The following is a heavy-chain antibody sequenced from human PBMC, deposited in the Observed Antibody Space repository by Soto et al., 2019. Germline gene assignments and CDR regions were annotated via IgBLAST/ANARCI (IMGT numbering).Heavy chain of an antibody. Sequence: QVQLQESGPGLVKPSETLSLTCTVSGGTISRYYWSWIRQPPGKGLEWIGYMYNTGSTVYNPSFKSRVNISGATAQNQFSLKVYSVNAADTAVYYCARNLWGYCCTDRHPLDVWGQGTPGTFSS. CDR1: GGTISRYY. V-gene: IGHV4-59*01. CDR2: MYNTGST. J-gene: IGHJ6*01. CDR3: ARNLWGYCCTDRHPLDV. D-gene: IGHD2-8*02.